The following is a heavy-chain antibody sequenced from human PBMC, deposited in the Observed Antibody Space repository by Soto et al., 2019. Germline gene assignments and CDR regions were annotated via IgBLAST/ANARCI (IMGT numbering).Heavy chain of an antibody. CDR3: DRQRTTVVTQAYFDH. J-gene: IGHJ4*02. CDR2: IYYSGRT. D-gene: IGHD2-21*02. V-gene: IGHV4-39*01. Sequence: PSETLSLTCIVSGESISSSSYYWGWIRQPPGKGLEWIGSIYYSGRTYYNPSFKSRVTISIDTSKNQFSLKLSSVTATDTAVYYCDRQRTTVVTQAYFDHWGQGALVT. CDR1: GESISSSSYY.